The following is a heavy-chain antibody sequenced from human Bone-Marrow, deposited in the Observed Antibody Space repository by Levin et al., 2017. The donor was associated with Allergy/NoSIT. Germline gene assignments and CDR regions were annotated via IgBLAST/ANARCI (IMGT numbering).Heavy chain of an antibody. CDR3: AKDICPSSSCWYGGMDV. CDR1: GFTFNDYA. V-gene: IGHV3-23*01. J-gene: IGHJ6*02. CDR2: ISAGFGSST. Sequence: GGSLRLSCIGSGFTFNDYAMNWVRQTPGKGLEWVSVISAGFGSSTYYADSVKGRFIISKDRSKNTLYLQMNSLRADDTAVYYWAKDICPSSSCWYGGMDVWGQGTTVTVSS. D-gene: IGHD2-2*01.